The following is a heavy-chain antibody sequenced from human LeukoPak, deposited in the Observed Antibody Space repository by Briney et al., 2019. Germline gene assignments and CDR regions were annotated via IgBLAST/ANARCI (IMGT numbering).Heavy chain of an antibody. V-gene: IGHV3-21*01. CDR3: ARGTLWFGSDYYYYMDV. Sequence: GGSLRLSCAASGFTFSSYSMNWVRQAPGEGLEWVSSISSSSSYIYYADSVKGRFTISRDNAKNSLYLQMNSLRAEDTAVYYCARGTLWFGSDYYYYMDVWGKGTTVTVSS. D-gene: IGHD3-10*01. CDR1: GFTFSSYS. CDR2: ISSSSSYI. J-gene: IGHJ6*03.